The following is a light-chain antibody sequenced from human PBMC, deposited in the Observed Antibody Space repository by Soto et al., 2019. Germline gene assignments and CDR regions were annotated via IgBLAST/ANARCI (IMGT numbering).Light chain of an antibody. CDR3: SSFTTTSTLV. Sequence: QSALTQPASVSGSPGQSITISCTGTSDDVGAYNFVSWYQQHPGKAPKLIISEVSDRPLGISPRFTGSKSGNVASLTISGLQTEDEADYFCSSFTTTSTLVFGGGTKLTVL. V-gene: IGLV2-14*01. CDR1: SDDVGAYNF. CDR2: EVS. J-gene: IGLJ2*01.